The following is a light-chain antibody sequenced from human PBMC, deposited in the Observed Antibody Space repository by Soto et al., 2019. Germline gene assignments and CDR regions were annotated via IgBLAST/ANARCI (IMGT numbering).Light chain of an antibody. J-gene: IGLJ1*01. CDR3: AAWDDSLNGQV. Sequence: QSVLSQPPSASGTPGQRVTISCSGSSSNIGSNTVRWYQQLPGTAPKLVIYSNDQRPSGVPDRFSGSKSGTSVSLAISGLQSEDEADYYCAAWDDSLNGQVFGTGTKVTVL. CDR2: SND. V-gene: IGLV1-44*01. CDR1: SSNIGSNT.